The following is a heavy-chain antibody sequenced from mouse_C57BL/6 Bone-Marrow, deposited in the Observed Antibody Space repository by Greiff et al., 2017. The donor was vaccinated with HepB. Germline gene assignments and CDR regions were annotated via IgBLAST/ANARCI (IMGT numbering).Heavy chain of an antibody. CDR1: GYTFTEYT. J-gene: IGHJ4*01. V-gene: IGHV1-62-2*01. Sequence: QVQLQQSGAELVKPGASVKLSCKASGYTFTEYTIHWVKQRSGQGLEWIGWFYPGSGSIKYNEKFKDKATLTADKSSSTVYMELSRLTSEDSAVYFCARHEDGRYDYDFHAMDYWGQGTSVTVSS. CDR3: ARHEDGRYDYDFHAMDY. CDR2: FYPGSGSI. D-gene: IGHD2-4*01.